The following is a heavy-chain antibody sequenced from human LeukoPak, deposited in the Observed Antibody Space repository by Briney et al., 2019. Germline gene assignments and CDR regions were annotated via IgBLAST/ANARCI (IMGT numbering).Heavy chain of an antibody. CDR2: IYATGDT. D-gene: IGHD3-10*01. J-gene: IGHJ6*02. CDR3: AKETRVRGVSIRESHYYYYYGMDV. V-gene: IGHV4-4*07. CDR1: GGSINNFY. Sequence: PSETLSLTCSVSGGSINNFYWTWIRQPAGKGLEWIGRIYATGDTNYNPSLKSRLTLSIDTPKNQFSLKLNSVTAADTALYFCAKETRVRGVSIRESHYYYYYGMDVWGRGTAVTVSS.